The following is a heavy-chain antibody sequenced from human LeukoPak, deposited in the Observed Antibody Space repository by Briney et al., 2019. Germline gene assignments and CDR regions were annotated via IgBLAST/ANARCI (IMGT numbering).Heavy chain of an antibody. CDR3: ARSFYYGSGSTFDY. V-gene: IGHV1-2*02. D-gene: IGHD3-10*01. J-gene: IGHJ4*02. CDR1: GYTFTGYY. Sequence: GASVKVSCKASGYTFTGYYMHWVRQAPGQGLEWMGWINPNSGGTNYAQKFQGRVTITRDTSISTAYMELSRLRSDDTAVYYCARSFYYGSGSTFDYWGQGTLVTVSS. CDR2: INPNSGGT.